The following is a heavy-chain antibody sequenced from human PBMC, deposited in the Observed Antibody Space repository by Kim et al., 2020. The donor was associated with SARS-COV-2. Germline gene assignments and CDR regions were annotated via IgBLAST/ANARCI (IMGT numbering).Heavy chain of an antibody. CDR3: ARHEMRDCGGDCYPNAFDI. J-gene: IGHJ3*02. CDR1: GGSISSYY. D-gene: IGHD2-21*02. Sequence: SETLSLTCTVSGGSISSYYWSWIRQPPGKGLEWIGYIYYSGSTNYNPSLKSRVTISVDTSKNQFSLKLSSVTAADTAVYYCARHEMRDCGGDCYPNAFDIWGQGTMVTVSS. V-gene: IGHV4-59*08. CDR2: IYYSGST.